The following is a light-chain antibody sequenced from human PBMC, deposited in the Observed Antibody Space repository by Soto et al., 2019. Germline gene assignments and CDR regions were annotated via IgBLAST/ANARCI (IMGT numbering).Light chain of an antibody. J-gene: IGLJ2*01. CDR1: SSDVGGYDY. Sequence: QSALTQPPSASGSPGQSVTISCTGTSSDVGGYDYVSWYQQQSGKAPKLIIYEVSNRPPGVPDRFSGSKSGNTASLTVSGLQAEDEADYYCGSYAGISNVIFGAGTKLTVL. CDR3: GSYAGISNVI. CDR2: EVS. V-gene: IGLV2-8*01.